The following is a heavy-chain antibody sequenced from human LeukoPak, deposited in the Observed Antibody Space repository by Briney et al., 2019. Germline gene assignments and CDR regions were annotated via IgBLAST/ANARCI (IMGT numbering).Heavy chain of an antibody. J-gene: IGHJ4*02. D-gene: IGHD1-26*01. CDR3: AGTYSGSFSH. CDR2: ISSSGSTI. V-gene: IGHV3-48*03. Sequence: GGSLRLSCAASGFTFSSYEMNWVRQAPGKGLEWVSYISSSGSTIYYADSVKGRFTISRDNAKNSLYLQMNSLRAEDTALYYCAGTYSGSFSHWGQGTLVTVSS. CDR1: GFTFSSYE.